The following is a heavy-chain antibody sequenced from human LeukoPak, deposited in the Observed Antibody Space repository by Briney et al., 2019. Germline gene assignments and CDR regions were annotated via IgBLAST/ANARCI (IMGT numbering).Heavy chain of an antibody. Sequence: PGGSLRLSCAASGFTFSTYAMSWVRQAPGKGLEWVSAISGSGGSTYYADSVKGRFTISRDNSKNTLYLQMNSLKTEDTAVYYCSRCATNSCTFDYWGQGTLVTVSS. D-gene: IGHD1-26*01. CDR2: ISGSGGST. CDR3: SRCATNSCTFDY. J-gene: IGHJ4*02. V-gene: IGHV3-23*01. CDR1: GFTFSTYA.